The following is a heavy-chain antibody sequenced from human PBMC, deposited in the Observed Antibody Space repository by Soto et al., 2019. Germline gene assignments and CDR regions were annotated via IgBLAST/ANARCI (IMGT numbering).Heavy chain of an antibody. V-gene: IGHV4-59*01. J-gene: IGHJ4*02. CDR1: GGSISSYY. CDR3: ARALSGYYYAFDY. Sequence: SETLSLTCTVSGGSISSYYWSWLRQPPGKGLEWIGYIYYSGSTNYNPSLKSRVTISVDTSKNQFSLKLSSVTAADTAVYYCARALSGYYYAFDYWGQGTLVTVSS. D-gene: IGHD3-22*01. CDR2: IYYSGST.